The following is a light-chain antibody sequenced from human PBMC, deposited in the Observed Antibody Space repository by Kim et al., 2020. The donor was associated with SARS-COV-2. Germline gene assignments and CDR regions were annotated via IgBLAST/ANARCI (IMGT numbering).Light chain of an antibody. J-gene: IGKJ5*01. CDR3: QQYSNWPPIT. Sequence: VSPGERATLSCRASQSVSSNLAWYQQKPGQAPRLLIYGASTRATGIPARFSGSGSGTEFTLTISSLQSEDFAVYYCQQYSNWPPITFGQGTRLEIK. CDR1: QSVSSN. CDR2: GAS. V-gene: IGKV3-15*01.